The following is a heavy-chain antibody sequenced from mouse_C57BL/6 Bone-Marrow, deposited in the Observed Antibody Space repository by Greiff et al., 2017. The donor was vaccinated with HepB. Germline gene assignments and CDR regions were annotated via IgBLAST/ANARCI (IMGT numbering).Heavy chain of an antibody. CDR1: GYTFTSYW. J-gene: IGHJ2*01. V-gene: IGHV1-52*01. Sequence: VQLQQPGAELVRPGSSVKLSCKASGYTFTSYWMHWVKQRPIQGLEWIGNIDPSDSETHYNQKFKDKDTLTVDKSSSTAYMQLSSLTSEDSAVYYCARRRAGYFDDWGQGTTLTVSS. CDR2: IDPSDSET. CDR3: ARRRAGYFDD.